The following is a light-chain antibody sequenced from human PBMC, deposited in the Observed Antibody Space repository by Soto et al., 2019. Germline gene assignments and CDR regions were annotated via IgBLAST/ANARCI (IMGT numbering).Light chain of an antibody. J-gene: IGKJ3*01. Sequence: EIVLTQSPGTLSLSPGERATLSCRASQSVSSSYLAWYQQKPGQAPRLLLYGASSSATGIPDRFSGSGSGTDFTLTISRLEPEDFAVYYCQQYGSSPPGITFGPGTKVDIK. CDR2: GAS. V-gene: IGKV3-20*01. CDR1: QSVSSSY. CDR3: QQYGSSPPGIT.